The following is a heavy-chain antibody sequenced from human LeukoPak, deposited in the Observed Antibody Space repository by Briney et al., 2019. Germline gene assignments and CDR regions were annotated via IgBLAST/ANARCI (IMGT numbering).Heavy chain of an antibody. D-gene: IGHD4-23*01. V-gene: IGHV1-69*06. Sequence: SVKVSCKASGGTFSSYAISWVRQAPGQGLEWMGGIIPIFGTANYAQKFQGRVTITADKSTSTAYLELSSLRSENTAVYYCARGGWSGGNFDYWGQGTLVTVSS. CDR1: GGTFSSYA. J-gene: IGHJ4*02. CDR3: ARGGWSGGNFDY. CDR2: IIPIFGTA.